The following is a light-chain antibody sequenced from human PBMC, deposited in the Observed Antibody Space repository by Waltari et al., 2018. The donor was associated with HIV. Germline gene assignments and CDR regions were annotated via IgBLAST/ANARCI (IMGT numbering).Light chain of an antibody. CDR1: SSDVGSYNL. CDR2: EVS. Sequence: QSALTQPAAVSGSPGRSITISCTGTSSDVGSYNLVSWYQQHPGKAPKLMIYEVSKRPSGVSNRFSGSKSGNTASLTISGLQAEDEADYYCCSYAGSSTLVFGGGTKLPVL. CDR3: CSYAGSSTLV. V-gene: IGLV2-23*02. J-gene: IGLJ2*01.